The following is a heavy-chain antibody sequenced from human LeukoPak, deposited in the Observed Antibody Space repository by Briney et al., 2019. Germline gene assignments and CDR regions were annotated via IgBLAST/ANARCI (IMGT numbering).Heavy chain of an antibody. Sequence: ASVKVSCKASGYIFTGHYMHWVRQAPGQGLEYMGWISPNSGGTHFAQKFQGRVTMTRDTSISTAYMELSGLRSDDTAVYYCARAQPIIGYQYYGIDVWGQGTTVTVSS. CDR1: GYIFTGHY. D-gene: IGHD3-3*01. V-gene: IGHV1-2*02. J-gene: IGHJ6*02. CDR2: ISPNSGGT. CDR3: ARAQPIIGYQYYGIDV.